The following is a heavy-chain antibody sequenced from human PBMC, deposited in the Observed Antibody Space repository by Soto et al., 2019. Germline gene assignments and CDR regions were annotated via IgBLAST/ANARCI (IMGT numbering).Heavy chain of an antibody. CDR3: VRGSSCSSTTCYNLGWFAP. Sequence: GGSLRLSCTTYGFTFSVFVMHWVRHAPGKGLEWVAVIWTDGSQIHYADSVKGRFTISRDNSKNTVYLQMNSLRAEDTAVYYCVRGSSCSSTTCYNLGWFAPWGHGTQVTVSS. J-gene: IGHJ5*02. D-gene: IGHD2-2*01. CDR2: IWTDGSQI. V-gene: IGHV3-33*01. CDR1: GFTFSVFV.